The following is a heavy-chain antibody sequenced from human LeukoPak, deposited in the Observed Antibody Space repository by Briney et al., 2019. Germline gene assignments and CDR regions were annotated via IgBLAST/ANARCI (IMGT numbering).Heavy chain of an antibody. D-gene: IGHD6-19*01. CDR3: ASKLIAVSGTHFDY. CDR1: GGSFSGYY. Sequence: PSETLSLTCAVYGGSFSGYYWSWIRQPPGKGLEWIGEINHSGSTNYNPSLKSRVTISVDTSKNQFSLKLSSVTAADTAVYYCASKLIAVSGTHFDYWGQGTLVTVSS. CDR2: INHSGST. V-gene: IGHV4-34*01. J-gene: IGHJ4*02.